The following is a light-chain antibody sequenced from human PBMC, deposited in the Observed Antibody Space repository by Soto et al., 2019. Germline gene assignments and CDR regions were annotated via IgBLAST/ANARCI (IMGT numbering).Light chain of an antibody. CDR1: QRIYSS. J-gene: IGKJ2*01. CDR3: QQSYSAPYT. Sequence: DIQMTQSPSSLSASVGDRVTITCRASQRIYSSLNWYHQKPGKAPKLLIYAASNLQSGVPSMFSGSGSGTDFTLSISSLQPEDFATYYSQQSYSAPYTFGQGTKLEI. CDR2: AAS. V-gene: IGKV1-39*01.